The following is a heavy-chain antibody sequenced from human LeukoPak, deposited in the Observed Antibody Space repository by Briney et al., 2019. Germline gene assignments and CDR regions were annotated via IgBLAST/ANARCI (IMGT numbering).Heavy chain of an antibody. V-gene: IGHV4-4*07. CDR3: ARGPYCGDDCYFDS. D-gene: IGHD2-21*01. Sequence: SQTLSLTCTVSGPSISDYFWSWIRQPAGRGLEWMGRIYSSGSTLYNPSLKSRVTMSVDTSKNQFSLRLTSVTAADTAVYYCARGPYCGDDCYFDSWGRGTLFTVSS. J-gene: IGHJ4*02. CDR1: GPSISDYF. CDR2: IYSSGST.